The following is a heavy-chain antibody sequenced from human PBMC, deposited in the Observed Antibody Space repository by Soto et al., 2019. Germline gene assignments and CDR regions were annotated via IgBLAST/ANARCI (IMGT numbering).Heavy chain of an antibody. D-gene: IGHD3-3*01. CDR1: GFTFSSYA. CDR3: AKDRSSRFLPGLFLDV. V-gene: IGHV3-23*01. CDR2: IAISAVDT. J-gene: IGHJ4*02. Sequence: PGGSLRLSCAASGFTFSSYAMHWVRQAPGKGLEWVSGIAISAVDTYSAPSVKGRFTTSRDDSKNTLYLQMQNLRAEDTAVYYCAKDRSSRFLPGLFLDVWGPGTLVTLSS.